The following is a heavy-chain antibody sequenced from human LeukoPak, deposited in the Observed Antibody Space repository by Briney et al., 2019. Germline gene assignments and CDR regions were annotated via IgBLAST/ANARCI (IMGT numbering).Heavy chain of an antibody. V-gene: IGHV4-61*02. Sequence: SETLPLTCTVSDASISSGSYYWSWIRQPAGKGLEWIGRIYTSGSTSYNPSLKSRVTISVDTPKNQFSLKLSSVTAADTAAYYCARDGSITIFGVDPNWFDPWGQGTLVTVSS. CDR1: DASISSGSYY. D-gene: IGHD3-3*01. CDR2: IYTSGST. J-gene: IGHJ5*02. CDR3: ARDGSITIFGVDPNWFDP.